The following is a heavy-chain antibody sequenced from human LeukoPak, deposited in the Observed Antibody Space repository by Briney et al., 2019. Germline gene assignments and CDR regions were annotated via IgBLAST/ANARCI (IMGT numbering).Heavy chain of an antibody. CDR3: TRDYPNFDL. CDR2: ISGSGGGT. Sequence: PGGSLRLSCAGSGFTFSNYAMTWVRQAPGKGLEWVSSISGSGGGTYYADSVKGRFTISRDNAKNSLFLQMTSLRAEDTALYYCTRDYPNFDLWGRGTLVTVSS. V-gene: IGHV3-23*01. CDR1: GFTFSNYA. J-gene: IGHJ2*01.